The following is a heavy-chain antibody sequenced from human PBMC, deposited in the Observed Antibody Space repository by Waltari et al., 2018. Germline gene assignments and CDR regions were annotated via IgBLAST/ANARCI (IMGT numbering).Heavy chain of an antibody. CDR2: IYTSGST. V-gene: IGHV4-4*07. CDR1: GGSISSYY. J-gene: IGHJ3*02. CDR3: ARDLYGDYGVYAFDI. D-gene: IGHD4-17*01. Sequence: QVQLQESGPGLVKPSETLSLTCTVSGGSISSYYWSWIRQPAGKGLEWIGRIYTSGSTNSTPSLNSRVTISVDTSKNQFSLKLSSVTAADTAVYYCARDLYGDYGVYAFDIWGQGTMVTVSS.